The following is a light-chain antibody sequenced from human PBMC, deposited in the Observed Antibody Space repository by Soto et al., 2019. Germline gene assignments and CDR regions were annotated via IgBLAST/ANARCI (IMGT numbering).Light chain of an antibody. CDR1: QAIDKY. CDR3: QKYGSAPRT. Sequence: DIQMTQSPSSLSASVGDTVSITCRASQAIDKYVAWYQQRPGEVTKLLIFATSTLQSGVPSRFSGSGSGTHFTLTITGLQPEDFATYTCQKYGSAPRTFGQGTRVDI. V-gene: IGKV1-27*01. J-gene: IGKJ1*01. CDR2: ATS.